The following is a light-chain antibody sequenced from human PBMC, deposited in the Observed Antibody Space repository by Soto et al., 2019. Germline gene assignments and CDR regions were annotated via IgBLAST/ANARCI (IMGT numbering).Light chain of an antibody. J-gene: IGKJ1*01. Sequence: DIQMTQSPSTLSASVGDRVTITCRARQSVSTWLAWYQQRPVKPPKLLIYDASSLQSGVPSKFSGGGSGTEFTLTISSLQPDDFATYYCQHYNSYSEAFGQGTKV. CDR1: QSVSTW. CDR3: QHYNSYSEA. V-gene: IGKV1-5*01. CDR2: DAS.